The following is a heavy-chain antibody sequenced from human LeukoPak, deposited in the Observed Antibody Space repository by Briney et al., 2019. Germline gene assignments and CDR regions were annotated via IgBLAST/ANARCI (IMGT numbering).Heavy chain of an antibody. D-gene: IGHD1-26*01. CDR3: AKGRDNLVGATPIDY. V-gene: IGHV1-8*02. J-gene: IGHJ4*02. Sequence: GASVKVSCKASGYTFTGYYMHWVRQAPGQGLEWMGWMNPNSGNTGYAQKFQGRVTMTRNTSISTAYMELSSLRTEDTALYYCAKGRDNLVGATPIDYWGQGTLVTVSS. CDR2: MNPNSGNT. CDR1: GYTFTGYY.